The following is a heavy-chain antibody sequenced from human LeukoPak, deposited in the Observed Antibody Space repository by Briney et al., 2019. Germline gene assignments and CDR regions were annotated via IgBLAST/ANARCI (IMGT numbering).Heavy chain of an antibody. D-gene: IGHD3-3*01. CDR1: GFTYSSYW. CDR3: ARVGGHYDFWSGYDYYYYMDV. Sequence: TGGSLRLSCAASGFTYSSYWMSWVRQAPGKGLEWVANIKQDGSERYYVGSVKGRFPISRDNVKNSLYLQMNSLRAEDTAVYYCARVGGHYDFWSGYDYYYYMDVWGKGTTVTVSS. V-gene: IGHV3-7*01. J-gene: IGHJ6*03. CDR2: IKQDGSER.